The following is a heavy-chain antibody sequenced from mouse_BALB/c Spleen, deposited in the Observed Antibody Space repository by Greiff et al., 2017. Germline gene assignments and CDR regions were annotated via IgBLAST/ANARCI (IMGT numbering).Heavy chain of an antibody. Sequence: MLVESGGGLVKPGGSLKLSCAASGFTFSSYAMSWVRQTPEKRLEWVASISSGGSTYYPDSVKGRCTISRDNARNILYLQMSSLRSEDTAMYYCARGEITTVVATRAFDYWGQGTTLTVSS. CDR2: ISSGGST. V-gene: IGHV5-6-5*01. D-gene: IGHD1-1*01. CDR1: GFTFSSYA. J-gene: IGHJ2*01. CDR3: ARGEITTVVATRAFDY.